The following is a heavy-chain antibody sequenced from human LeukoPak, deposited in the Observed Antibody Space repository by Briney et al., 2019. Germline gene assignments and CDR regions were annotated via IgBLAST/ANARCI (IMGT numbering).Heavy chain of an antibody. CDR1: GYTFTSYD. CDR3: ARDPAYGSGSFSDY. D-gene: IGHD3-10*01. Sequence: GASVKVSCKASGYTFTSYDINWVRQATGQGLEWMGWMNPNSGNTGYAQKFQGRVTMTRDTSISTAYMELSRLRSDDTAVYYCARDPAYGSGSFSDYWGQGTLVTVSS. CDR2: MNPNSGNT. V-gene: IGHV1-8*01. J-gene: IGHJ4*02.